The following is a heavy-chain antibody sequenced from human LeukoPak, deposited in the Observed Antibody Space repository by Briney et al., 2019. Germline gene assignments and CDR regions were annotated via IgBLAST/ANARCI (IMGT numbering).Heavy chain of an antibody. D-gene: IGHD3-22*01. CDR3: ARGQPYYYDSRGYSVPHD. V-gene: IGHV3-53*01. CDR2: IYSVGTT. J-gene: IGHJ4*02. Sequence: RGSLRHPCAASGFTVSSVYMSWVRQAPGKGLEWVSLIYSVGTTYYADSVKGRFIISRDDSKNTLYLQMNSLRAEDTAVYYCARGQPYYYDSRGYSVPHDWGQGTQVTVSS. CDR1: GFTVSSVY.